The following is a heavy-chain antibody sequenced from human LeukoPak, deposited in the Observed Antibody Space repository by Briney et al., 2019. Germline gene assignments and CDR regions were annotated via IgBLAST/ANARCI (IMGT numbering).Heavy chain of an antibody. Sequence: SGTLSLTCGVSGGSISNNNYYWVWIRQPPGKGLECIGSIYYSGSPYYNPSLKSRVTISVDTSKNQFSLRLSSVTAADTAVYYCATWRTAKTGFDYWGQGTLVTVSS. CDR2: IYYSGSP. V-gene: IGHV4-39*01. CDR3: ATWRTAKTGFDY. D-gene: IGHD1-1*01. J-gene: IGHJ4*02. CDR1: GGSISNNNYY.